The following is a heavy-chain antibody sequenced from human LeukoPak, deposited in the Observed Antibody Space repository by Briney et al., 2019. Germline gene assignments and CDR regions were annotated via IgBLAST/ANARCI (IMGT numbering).Heavy chain of an antibody. CDR3: ARLRDDSSGYYLIDY. CDR2: INPNSGGT. Sequence: ASVKVSCKASGYTFTGYYMHWVRQAPGQGLEWMGWINPNSGGTNYAQKFQGRVTMTRDTSISIAYMELSRLRSDDTAVYYCARLRDDSSGYYLIDYWGQGTLVTVSS. V-gene: IGHV1-2*02. D-gene: IGHD3-22*01. CDR1: GYTFTGYY. J-gene: IGHJ4*02.